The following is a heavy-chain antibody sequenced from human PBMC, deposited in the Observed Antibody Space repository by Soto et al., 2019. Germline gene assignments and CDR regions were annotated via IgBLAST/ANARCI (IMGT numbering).Heavy chain of an antibody. CDR3: ARARSNWPFDY. CDR2: IYYSGST. D-gene: IGHD6-13*01. Sequence: QVQLQESGPGLVKPSETMSITCTVSGGSIRSYYWGWIRQPPGKGLEWIGHIYYSGSTNYNPSLRSRVTISVDTSKNQFSLKLSSMTAADTAVYFCARARSNWPFDYWGQGTLVTVSS. CDR1: GGSIRSYY. V-gene: IGHV4-59*01. J-gene: IGHJ4*02.